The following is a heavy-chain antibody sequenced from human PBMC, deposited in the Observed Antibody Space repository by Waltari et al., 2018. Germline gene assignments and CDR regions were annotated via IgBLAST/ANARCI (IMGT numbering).Heavy chain of an antibody. CDR3: ARGGIARPSWFDP. D-gene: IGHD6-6*01. CDR2: IYTSGST. V-gene: IGHV4-61*02. J-gene: IGHJ5*02. CDR1: GGSISSGSYY. Sequence: LTCTVSGGSISSGSYYWSWIRQPAGKGLEWIGCIYTSGSTNYNPSLKSRVTISVDTSKNQFSLKLSSVTAADTAVYYCARGGIARPSWFDPWGQGTLVTVSS.